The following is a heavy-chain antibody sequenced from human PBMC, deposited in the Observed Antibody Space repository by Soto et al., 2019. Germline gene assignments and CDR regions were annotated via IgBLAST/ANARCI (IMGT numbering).Heavy chain of an antibody. CDR1: GGSISTGGYY. V-gene: IGHV4-31*03. J-gene: IGHJ4*02. D-gene: IGHD4-17*01. CDR2: IYYSGST. CDR3: ARGLSVTLFDN. Sequence: QVQLQESGPGLVNPSQTLSLTCTVSGGSISTGGYYWTWIRQHPGKGLEWIGYIYYSGSTYYNPSLESRVTISVDTSKNQFSLKLSSVTAADTAVYYCARGLSVTLFDNWGQGTLVTVSS.